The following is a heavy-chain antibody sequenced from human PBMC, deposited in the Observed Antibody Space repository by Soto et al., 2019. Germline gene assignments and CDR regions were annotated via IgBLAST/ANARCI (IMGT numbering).Heavy chain of an antibody. D-gene: IGHD3-10*01. J-gene: IGHJ6*02. CDR2: IYYSGST. V-gene: IGHV4-59*01. CDR1: GGSICSYY. Sequence: SETLSLTCTVSGGSICSYYWSWIRQPPGKGLEWIGYIYYSGSTNYNPSLKSRVTISVDTSKNQFSLKLSSVTAADTAVYYCARDAAVVRRRYYGMDVWGQGTAVTVSS. CDR3: ARDAAVVRRRYYGMDV.